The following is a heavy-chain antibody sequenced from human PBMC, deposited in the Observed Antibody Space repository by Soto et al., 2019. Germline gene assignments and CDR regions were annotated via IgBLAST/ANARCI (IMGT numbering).Heavy chain of an antibody. CDR3: ARLQAAAGDNDLTFDY. CDR1: GYGFTSDC. J-gene: IGHJ4*02. V-gene: IGHV5-10-1*01. CDR2: IDPSDSYT. D-gene: IGHD6-13*01. Sequence: GEALNISCTGSGYGFTSDCAGWVSQMPGKGLEWMGRIDPSDSYTNYSPSFQGHVTISADKSVSTAYLQWSSLKASDTAMYYCARLQAAAGDNDLTFDYWGQGTLVTVSS.